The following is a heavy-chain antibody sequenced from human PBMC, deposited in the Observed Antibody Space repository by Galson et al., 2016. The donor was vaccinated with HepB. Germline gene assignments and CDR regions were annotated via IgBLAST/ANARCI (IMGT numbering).Heavy chain of an antibody. CDR3: ARVVRDYRTYSYSGPSYAMDV. D-gene: IGHD5-18*01. CDR2: ISWNSAYV. Sequence: SLRLSCAASGFAFDIYAIHWVRQAPGKGLEWVSGISWNSAYVGYADSVKGQFTISRDNAKNSLYLQMNSLRAEDTALYYCARVVRDYRTYSYSGPSYAMDVWGKGTTVTVSS. J-gene: IGHJ6*04. V-gene: IGHV3-9*01. CDR1: GFAFDIYA.